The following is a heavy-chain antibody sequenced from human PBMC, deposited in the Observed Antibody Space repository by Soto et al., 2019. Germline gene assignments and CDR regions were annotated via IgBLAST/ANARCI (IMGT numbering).Heavy chain of an antibody. Sequence: SVKVSCKASGGTFSSYAISWVRQAPGQGLEWMGGIIPIFGTANYAQKFQGRVTITADKSTSTAYMEPSSLRSEDTAVYYCASPYDSSGYYENGYFDYWGQGTLVTVSS. V-gene: IGHV1-69*06. CDR3: ASPYDSSGYYENGYFDY. CDR1: GGTFSSYA. D-gene: IGHD3-22*01. CDR2: IIPIFGTA. J-gene: IGHJ4*02.